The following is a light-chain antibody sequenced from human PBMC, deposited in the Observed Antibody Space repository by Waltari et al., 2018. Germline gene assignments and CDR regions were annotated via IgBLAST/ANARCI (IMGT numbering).Light chain of an antibody. CDR2: QDT. CDR3: FSAADDFWV. Sequence: FDLTQPSSVSVSPGQTARITCSGAIVTKKYTRWFQQKPGRAPLLLIYQDTERPLGIPDRFSGSISGTTITLTITGAQFEDEADYHCFSAADDFWVFGGGTKLTVL. J-gene: IGLJ3*02. V-gene: IGLV3-27*01. CDR1: IVTKKY.